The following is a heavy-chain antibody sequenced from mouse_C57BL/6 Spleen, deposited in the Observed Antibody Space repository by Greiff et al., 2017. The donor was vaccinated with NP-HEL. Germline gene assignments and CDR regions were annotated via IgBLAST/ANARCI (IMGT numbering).Heavy chain of an antibody. CDR3: ARQGYYYGTKYFDV. V-gene: IGHV5-17*01. CDR1: GFTFSDYG. CDR2: ISSGSSTI. D-gene: IGHD1-1*01. Sequence: EVQGVESGGGLVKPGGSLKLSCAASGFTFSDYGMHWVRQAPEKGLEWVAYISSGSSTIYYADQVKGRFTIAIDNAKNTLFRQMTSLRSEDTAMYYCARQGYYYGTKYFDVWGTGTTVTVSS. J-gene: IGHJ1*03.